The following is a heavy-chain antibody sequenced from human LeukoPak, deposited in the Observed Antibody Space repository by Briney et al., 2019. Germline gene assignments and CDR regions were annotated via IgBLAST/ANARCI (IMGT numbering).Heavy chain of an antibody. J-gene: IGHJ4*01. CDR1: GGSISSYY. CDR2: IFYSGST. Sequence: PSETLSLTCTASGGSISSYYWSWIRQPPGKGLEWIGYIFYSGSTNYNPSLKSLVTISVDTSKNQYSLKLSSVTAADTAVYYCARHGSVSSGALGWGEGTLVTVSS. CDR3: ARHGSVSSGALG. V-gene: IGHV4-59*08. D-gene: IGHD3-22*01.